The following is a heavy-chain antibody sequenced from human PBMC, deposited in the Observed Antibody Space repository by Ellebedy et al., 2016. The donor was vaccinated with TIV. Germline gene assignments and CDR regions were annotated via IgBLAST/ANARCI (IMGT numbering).Heavy chain of an antibody. Sequence: GESLKISXAASGFTFSSYGMHWVRQAPGKGLEWVAVISYDGSNKYYADSVKGRFTISRDNSKNTLYLQMNSLRAEDTAVYYCAKADSGSYYVDYWGQGTLVTVSS. CDR2: ISYDGSNK. J-gene: IGHJ4*02. V-gene: IGHV3-30*18. CDR3: AKADSGSYYVDY. D-gene: IGHD1-26*01. CDR1: GFTFSSYG.